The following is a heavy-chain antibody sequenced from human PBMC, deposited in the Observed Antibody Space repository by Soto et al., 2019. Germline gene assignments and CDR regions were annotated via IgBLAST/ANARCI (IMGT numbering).Heavy chain of an antibody. CDR1: GFTLSSYA. CDR3: ARDPSTTVVPYFDY. J-gene: IGHJ4*02. V-gene: IGHV3-30-3*01. D-gene: IGHD4-17*01. CDR2: ISYDGSNK. Sequence: GGSLRLSCAASGFTLSSYAMHWVRQAPGKGLEWVAVISYDGSNKYYADSVKGRFTISRDNSKNTLYLQMNSLRAEDTAVYYCARDPSTTVVPYFDYWGQGTLVTVSS.